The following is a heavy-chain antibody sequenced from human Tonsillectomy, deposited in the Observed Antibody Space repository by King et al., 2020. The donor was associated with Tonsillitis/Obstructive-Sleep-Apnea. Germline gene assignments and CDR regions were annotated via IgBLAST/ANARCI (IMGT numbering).Heavy chain of an antibody. D-gene: IGHD3-3*01. J-gene: IGHJ5*02. CDR1: GFTLSDHY. V-gene: IGHV3-72*01. CDR2: TRNKANSYTT. CDR3: ASGVGKEGP. Sequence: VQLVESGGGLDQPGGSLRLSCAASGFTLSDHYMDWVRQAPGKGLEWVGRTRNKANSYTTEYAASVKGRFTISRDDSKNSLYLQMNSLKTEDAAVYYCASGVGKEGPWGQGTLVTVSS.